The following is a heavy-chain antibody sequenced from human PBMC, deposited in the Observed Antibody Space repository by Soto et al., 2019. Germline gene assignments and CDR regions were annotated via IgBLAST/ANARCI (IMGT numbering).Heavy chain of an antibody. CDR3: ARYCSSTSCQFDP. D-gene: IGHD2-2*01. CDR1: GYTFTGYH. V-gene: IGHV1-2*02. CDR2: INPNSGAS. J-gene: IGHJ5*02. Sequence: GASVKVSCKASGYTFTGYHIHWVRQAPGQGLEWMGGINPNSGASNYAQKFQGRVTMTRDTSISTAYMELSSLRSDDTAVYYCARYCSSTSCQFDPWGQGTLVTVSS.